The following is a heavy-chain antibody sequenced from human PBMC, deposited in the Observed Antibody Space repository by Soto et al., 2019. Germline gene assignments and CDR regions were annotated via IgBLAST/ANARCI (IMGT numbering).Heavy chain of an antibody. V-gene: IGHV3-21*01. D-gene: IGHD3-22*01. CDR1: GFTFSSYS. J-gene: IGHJ4*02. CDR3: ARVIGGYYYDSSVYFADY. Sequence: EVQLVESGGGLVKPGGSLRLSCAASGFTFSSYSMNWVRQAPGKGLEWVSSISSSSSYIYYADSVKGRFTISRDNANNSLYLQMNSLRAEDTAVYYCARVIGGYYYDSSVYFADYWGQGTLVTVSS. CDR2: ISSSSSYI.